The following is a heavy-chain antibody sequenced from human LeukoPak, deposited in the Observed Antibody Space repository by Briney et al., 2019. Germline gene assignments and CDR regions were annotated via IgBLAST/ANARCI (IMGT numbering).Heavy chain of an antibody. D-gene: IGHD2-15*01. CDR2: ISYVGGNK. Sequence: GGALRLSCAASGFTLSSYAMRWVRQAPGKGREWVAVISYVGGNKYYADSVKGRFTISRDNSKNTPYLQMNSLRAEDTAVYYCAREGTLKVLSLFDYWGQGTLVTVSS. CDR1: GFTLSSYA. J-gene: IGHJ4*02. CDR3: AREGTLKVLSLFDY. V-gene: IGHV3-30-3*01.